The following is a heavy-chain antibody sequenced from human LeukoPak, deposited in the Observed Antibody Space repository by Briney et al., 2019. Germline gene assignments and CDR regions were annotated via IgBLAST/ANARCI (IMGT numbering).Heavy chain of an antibody. V-gene: IGHV4-4*07. D-gene: IGHD6-19*01. J-gene: IGHJ6*04. Sequence: SETLSLTCTLSGGPISSFYWRWIRHPAEKGLEWIGRIYTSGSTNYNPSLKSRVTMSVDTPKNQFSLKLRSVTAADTAVYYCAREGSSSGWYGHYYGMDVWGEGTTVTVSS. CDR2: IYTSGST. CDR3: AREGSSSGWYGHYYGMDV. CDR1: GGPISSFY.